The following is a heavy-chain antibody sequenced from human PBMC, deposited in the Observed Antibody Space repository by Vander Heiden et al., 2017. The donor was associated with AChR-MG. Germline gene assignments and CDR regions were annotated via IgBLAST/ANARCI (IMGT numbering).Heavy chain of an antibody. CDR1: GYTFTSYA. CDR3: ARTPVWAHSSGGGGRTGWFDP. J-gene: IGHJ5*02. V-gene: IGHV1-3*01. Sequence: QVQLVQSGAEVKKPGASVKVPCKASGYTFTSYAMHWVRQAPGQRLEWMGWINAGNGNTKYSQKFQGRVTITRDTSASTAYMELSSLRSEDTAVYYCARTPVWAHSSGGGGRTGWFDPWGQGTLVTVSS. D-gene: IGHD6-19*01. CDR2: INAGNGNT.